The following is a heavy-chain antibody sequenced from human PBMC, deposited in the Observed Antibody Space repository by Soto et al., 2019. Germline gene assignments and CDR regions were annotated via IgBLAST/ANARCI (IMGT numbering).Heavy chain of an antibody. CDR3: ASGNRPAPPES. J-gene: IGHJ4*02. CDR2: ISPGGSTT. CDR1: GFTFSNYA. Sequence: GGSLRLSCAASGFTFSNYAMTWVRQAPGKGLEWVSTISPGGSTTYYADSVKDRFIISRDKSKSTVSLQMNALRAEDSATYYCASGNRPAPPESWGQGILVTVSS. D-gene: IGHD6-25*01. V-gene: IGHV3-23*01.